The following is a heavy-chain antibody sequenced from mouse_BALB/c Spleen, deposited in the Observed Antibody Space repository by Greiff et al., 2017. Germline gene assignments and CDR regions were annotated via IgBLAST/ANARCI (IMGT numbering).Heavy chain of an antibody. CDR3: NPSYDYDEGFAY. D-gene: IGHD2-4*01. CDR1: GYTFTSYT. Sequence: QVQLQQSGAELARPGASVKMSCKASGYTFTSYTMHWVKQRPGQGLEWIGYINPSRGYTNYNQKFKDKATLTADKSSSTAYMQLSSLTSEDSAVYYCNPSYDYDEGFAYWGQGTLVTVSA. CDR2: INPSRGYT. V-gene: IGHV1-4*01. J-gene: IGHJ3*01.